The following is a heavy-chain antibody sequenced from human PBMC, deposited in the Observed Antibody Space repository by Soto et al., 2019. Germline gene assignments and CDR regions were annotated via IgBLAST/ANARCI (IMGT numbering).Heavy chain of an antibody. CDR1: GGSFSGYY. Sequence: PSETLSLTCAVYGGSFSGYYWSWIRQPPGKGLEWIGEINHSGSTNYNPSLKSRVTISVDTSKNQFSLKLSSVTAADTAVYYCASDPIPSIPPVRTHFWCPGLMVTVAS. CDR3: ASDPIPSIPPVRTHF. CDR2: INHSGST. J-gene: IGHJ4*03. D-gene: IGHD2-21*01. V-gene: IGHV4-34*01.